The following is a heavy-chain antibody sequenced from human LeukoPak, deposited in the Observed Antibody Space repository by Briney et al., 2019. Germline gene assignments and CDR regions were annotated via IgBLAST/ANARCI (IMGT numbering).Heavy chain of an antibody. CDR1: GYTFTGYY. Sequence: GASVKVSCKASGYTFTGYYMHWVRQAPGQGLEWMGWINPNSGGTNYAQKFQGRVTMTRDTSISTAYTELSRLRSDDTAVYYCARGFGRIAVAGTLYYFDYWGQGTLVTVSS. CDR2: INPNSGGT. J-gene: IGHJ4*02. V-gene: IGHV1-2*02. CDR3: ARGFGRIAVAGTLYYFDY. D-gene: IGHD6-19*01.